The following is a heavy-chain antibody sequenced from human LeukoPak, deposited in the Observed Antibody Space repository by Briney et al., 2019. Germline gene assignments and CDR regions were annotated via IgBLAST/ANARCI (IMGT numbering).Heavy chain of an antibody. V-gene: IGHV3-30*02. CDR1: GFTFSDFG. CDR2: IRSDGSNK. Sequence: GGSLRLSCAASGFTFSDFGMHWVRQAPGKALEWVALIRSDGSNKYYAVSGKGRFTISRDSSKNTLFLQMNSLRVEDTGVYYCAKDRDDYGNDCWGQGVLVTVST. D-gene: IGHD4-17*01. J-gene: IGHJ4*02. CDR3: AKDRDDYGNDC.